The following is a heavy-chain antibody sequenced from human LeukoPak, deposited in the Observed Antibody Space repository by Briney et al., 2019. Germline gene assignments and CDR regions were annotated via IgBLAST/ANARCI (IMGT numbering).Heavy chain of an antibody. Sequence: ASVKVSCKASGYTFTSYDINWVRQAPGQGLEWMGIINPSGGSTSYAQKFQGRVTMTRDTSTSTVYMEVSSLRSEDTAVYYCARVGDSGSPFDYWGQGTLVTVSS. J-gene: IGHJ4*02. CDR3: ARVGDSGSPFDY. CDR1: GYTFTSYD. D-gene: IGHD3-10*01. V-gene: IGHV1-46*01. CDR2: INPSGGST.